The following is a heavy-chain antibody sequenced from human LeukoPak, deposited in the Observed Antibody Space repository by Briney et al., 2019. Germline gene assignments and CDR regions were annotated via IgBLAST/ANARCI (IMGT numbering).Heavy chain of an antibody. Sequence: GGSLRLSCAASGFTFDDYAMHWVRQAPGKGLEWVSGLSWNSGSVDYADSVKGRFTISRDNAKNSLYLQMNSLRAEDTAVYYCANPPWGVVVPAAIDYWGQGTLVTVSS. CDR1: GFTFDDYA. J-gene: IGHJ4*02. D-gene: IGHD2-2*01. CDR2: LSWNSGSV. CDR3: ANPPWGVVVPAAIDY. V-gene: IGHV3-9*01.